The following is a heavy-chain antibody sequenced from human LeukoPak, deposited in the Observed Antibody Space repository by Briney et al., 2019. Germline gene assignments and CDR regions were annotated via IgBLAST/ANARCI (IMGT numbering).Heavy chain of an antibody. CDR2: INHSGST. CDR1: GGSFSGYY. CDR3: ARYKRHIVVVPAASRYYYMDV. D-gene: IGHD2-2*01. V-gene: IGHV4-34*01. Sequence: SETLSLTCAVYGGSFSGYYWSWIRQPPGKGLEWIGEINHSGSTNYNPSLKSRVTISVDTSKNQFSLKLSSVTAADTAVYYCARYKRHIVVVPAASRYYYMDVWGKGTTVTVSS. J-gene: IGHJ6*03.